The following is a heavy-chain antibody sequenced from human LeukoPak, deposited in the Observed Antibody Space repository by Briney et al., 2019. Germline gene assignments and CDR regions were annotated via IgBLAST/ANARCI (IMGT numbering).Heavy chain of an antibody. CDR3: ARDRGYSYGYAAFDY. Sequence: GASVKVSCKASGYTFTGYYMHWVRQAPGQGLEWMGWINPNSGGTDYAQKFQGRVTMTRDTSISTAYMELSRLRSDDTDVYYCARDRGYSYGYAAFDYWGQGTLVTVSS. J-gene: IGHJ4*02. V-gene: IGHV1-2*02. CDR1: GYTFTGYY. CDR2: INPNSGGT. D-gene: IGHD5-18*01.